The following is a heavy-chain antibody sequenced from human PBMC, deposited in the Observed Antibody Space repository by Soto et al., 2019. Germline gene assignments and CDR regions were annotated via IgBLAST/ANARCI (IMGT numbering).Heavy chain of an antibody. Sequence: GGSLRLSCAASGFTFSGSAMHWVRQASGKGLEWVGRIRSKANSYATAYAASVKGRFTISRDDSKNTAYLQMNSLKTEDTAVYYCARDTPQLRFLEWFPYIMDVWGQGTTVTVSS. CDR1: GFTFSGSA. D-gene: IGHD3-3*01. CDR3: ARDTPQLRFLEWFPYIMDV. CDR2: IRSKANSYAT. J-gene: IGHJ6*02. V-gene: IGHV3-73*01.